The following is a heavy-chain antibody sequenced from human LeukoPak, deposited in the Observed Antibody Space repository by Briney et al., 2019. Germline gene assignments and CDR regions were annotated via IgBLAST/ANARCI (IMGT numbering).Heavy chain of an antibody. Sequence: PGGSQRLSCAASGFTFSSYAVSWVRQAPGKGLEWVSSISGSGGSTYYADSVKGRFTTSRDNSKNTLYLQMNSLRGEDTAVYYCAKDREGTIADYFDYWGQGTLVTVSS. CDR3: AKDREGTIADYFDY. CDR2: ISGSGGST. J-gene: IGHJ4*02. V-gene: IGHV3-23*01. D-gene: IGHD1-7*01. CDR1: GFTFSSYA.